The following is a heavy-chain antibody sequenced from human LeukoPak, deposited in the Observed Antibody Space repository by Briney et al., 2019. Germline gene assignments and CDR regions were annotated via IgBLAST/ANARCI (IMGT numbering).Heavy chain of an antibody. D-gene: IGHD2-2*01. CDR2: ISPYNGNT. CDR3: ARDSTWYFDL. V-gene: IGHV1-18*01. J-gene: IGHJ2*01. Sequence: ASVKVSCKASGYTFSSYAISWVRQAPGQGLEWMGWISPYNGNTNSAQKFQGRVTMTTDTSTSAAYMELRSLRSDDTAVYYCARDSTWYFDLWGRGTLVTVSS. CDR1: GYTFSSYA.